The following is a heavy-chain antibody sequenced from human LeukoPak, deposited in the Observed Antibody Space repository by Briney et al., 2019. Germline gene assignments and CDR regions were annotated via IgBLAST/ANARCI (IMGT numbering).Heavy chain of an antibody. CDR3: AKDLPYYYDSSGYYSYFDY. Sequence: GGSLRLSCAASGFTFSSYGMHWVRQAPGKGLEWVAFIRYDGSEKDYADSVKGRFTISGENSKNTLYLQMNSLRAEDTAVYYCAKDLPYYYDSSGYYSYFDYWGQGTLVTVSS. J-gene: IGHJ4*02. CDR1: GFTFSSYG. V-gene: IGHV3-30*02. D-gene: IGHD3-22*01. CDR2: IRYDGSEK.